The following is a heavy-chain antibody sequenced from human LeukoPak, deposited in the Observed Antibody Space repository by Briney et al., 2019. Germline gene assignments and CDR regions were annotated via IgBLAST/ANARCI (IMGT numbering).Heavy chain of an antibody. J-gene: IGHJ4*02. D-gene: IGHD4-11*01. V-gene: IGHV1-69*04. CDR1: GGTFSSYA. Sequence: ASVKVSCKATGGTFSSYAISWVRQAPGQGLEWMGRIIPIFGIANYAQKFQGRVTITADKSTSTAHMELSSLRSEDTAVYYCAGLVTTDYYFDYWGQGTLVTVSS. CDR3: AGLVTTDYYFDY. CDR2: IIPIFGIA.